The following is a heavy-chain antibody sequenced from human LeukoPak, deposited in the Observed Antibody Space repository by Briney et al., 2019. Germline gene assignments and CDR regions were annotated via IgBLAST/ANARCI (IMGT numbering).Heavy chain of an antibody. Sequence: AASEKVSCKASGYTFPGYNIHWVRQAPGKGLEWMGWINPNNGGVHYAQNFQGRVTMTRDTSISTAYMELSRLRSEDTAVYYCARDLNGSGKFYNGALDYWGQGTLVTLSS. CDR1: GYTFPGYN. J-gene: IGHJ4*02. CDR2: INPNNGGV. V-gene: IGHV1-2*02. D-gene: IGHD3-10*01. CDR3: ARDLNGSGKFYNGALDY.